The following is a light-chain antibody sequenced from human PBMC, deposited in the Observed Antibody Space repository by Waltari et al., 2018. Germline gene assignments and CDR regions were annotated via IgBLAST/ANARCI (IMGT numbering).Light chain of an antibody. CDR2: EGT. V-gene: IGLV2-23*01. J-gene: IGLJ3*02. Sequence: QSALTPPASVSGAPGQSITIPCSGSSKDVGGYNLVSWYQQHPGKAPKLLIYEGTKRPSGVSDRFSGSKSDSTASLTISGLQTEDEADYYCCSYAGAVTWVFGGGTKLTVL. CDR1: SKDVGGYNL. CDR3: CSYAGAVTWV.